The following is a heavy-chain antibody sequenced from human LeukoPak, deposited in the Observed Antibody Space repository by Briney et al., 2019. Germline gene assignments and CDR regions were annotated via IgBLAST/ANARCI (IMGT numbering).Heavy chain of an antibody. CDR1: GYSISSGYY. CDR3: ARDPMTDAFDI. CDR2: IYTSGST. V-gene: IGHV4-61*02. Sequence: SETLSLTCTVSGYSISSGYYWGWIRQPAGKGLEWIGRIYTSGSTNYNPSLKSRVTISVDTSKNQFSLKLSSVTAADTAVYYCARDPMTDAFDIWGQGTMVTVSS. J-gene: IGHJ3*02. D-gene: IGHD3-22*01.